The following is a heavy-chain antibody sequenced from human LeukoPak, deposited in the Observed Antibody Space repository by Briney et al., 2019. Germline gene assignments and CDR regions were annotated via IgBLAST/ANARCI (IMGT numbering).Heavy chain of an antibody. CDR2: ISSSSSYT. J-gene: IGHJ3*02. CDR1: GFTFSDYY. D-gene: IGHD3-9*01. CDR3: ARDRRSVYYDILTAKDAFDI. V-gene: IGHV3-11*06. Sequence: PGGSLRLSCAASGFTFSDYYMSWIRQAPGKGLEWVSYISSSSSYTNYADSVKGRFTISRDNAKNSLYLRMNSLRAEDTAVYYCARDRRSVYYDILTAKDAFDIWGQGTMVTVSS.